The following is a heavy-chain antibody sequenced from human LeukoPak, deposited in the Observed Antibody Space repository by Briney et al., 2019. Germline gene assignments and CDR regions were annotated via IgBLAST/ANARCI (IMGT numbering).Heavy chain of an antibody. CDR1: GFTFSSYA. CDR3: ADVLRYFDSQSHFDY. Sequence: GGSLRLSCAASGFTFSSYAMSWVRQAPGKGLEWVSAISGSGGSTYYADSVKGRFTISRDNSKNTLYLQMNSLRAEDTAVYYCADVLRYFDSQSHFDYWGQGTLVTVSS. CDR2: ISGSGGST. D-gene: IGHD3-9*01. J-gene: IGHJ4*02. V-gene: IGHV3-23*01.